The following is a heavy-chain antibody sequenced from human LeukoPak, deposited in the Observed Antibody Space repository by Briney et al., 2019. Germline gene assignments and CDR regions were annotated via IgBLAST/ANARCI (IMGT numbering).Heavy chain of an antibody. Sequence: PSQTLSLTCTVSGGSISSGGYYWSWIRQHPGKGLEWIGYIYYSGSTYYNPSLKSRVTISVDTSKNQFSLKLSSVTAADTAVYYCARGSTEMGLVFDYWGQGTLVTVSS. CDR3: ARGSTEMGLVFDY. V-gene: IGHV4-31*03. CDR1: GGSISSGGYY. CDR2: IYYSGST. D-gene: IGHD5-24*01. J-gene: IGHJ4*02.